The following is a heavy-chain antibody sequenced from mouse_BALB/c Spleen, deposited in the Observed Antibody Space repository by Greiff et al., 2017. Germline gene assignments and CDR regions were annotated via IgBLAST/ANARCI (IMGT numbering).Heavy chain of an antibody. D-gene: IGHD1-1*01. Sequence: VKLVESGAELARPGASVKLSCKASGYTFTDYYINWVKQRTGQGLEWIGEIYPGSGNTYYNEKFKGKATLTADKSSSTAYMQLSSLTSEDSAVYFCARVGYYGVYAMDYWGQGTSVTVSS. V-gene: IGHV1-77*01. CDR1: GYTFTDYY. CDR3: ARVGYYGVYAMDY. J-gene: IGHJ4*01. CDR2: IYPGSGNT.